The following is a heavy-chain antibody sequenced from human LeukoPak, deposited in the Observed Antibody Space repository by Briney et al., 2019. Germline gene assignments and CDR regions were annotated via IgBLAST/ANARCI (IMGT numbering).Heavy chain of an antibody. V-gene: IGHV2-5*02. Sequence: SGPTLVKPTQTLTLTCTFSGFSLSTSGVGVGWIRQPPGKALEWLALIYWDDDKRYSPSLKSRLTITKDTSKNQVVLTMTNMDPVDTATYYCARPYYDILTGYQDDAFDIWGQGTMVTVSS. CDR1: GFSLSTSGVG. J-gene: IGHJ3*02. CDR3: ARPYYDILTGYQDDAFDI. D-gene: IGHD3-9*01. CDR2: IYWDDDK.